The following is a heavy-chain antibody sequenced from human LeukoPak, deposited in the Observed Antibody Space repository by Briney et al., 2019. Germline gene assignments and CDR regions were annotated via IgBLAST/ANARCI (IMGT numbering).Heavy chain of an antibody. CDR3: ARYITGTTRAFDI. V-gene: IGHV4-31*02. Sequence: SETLSLTCTVSGGSISSGAYYWSWIRQHPGKGLEYIGYIYYGGNTYYSPSLKSRVTISVDTSKNQFSLKLSSVTAADTAVYYCARYITGTTRAFDIWGQGTLVTVSS. CDR1: GGSISSGAYY. J-gene: IGHJ3*02. D-gene: IGHD1-20*01. CDR2: IYYGGNT.